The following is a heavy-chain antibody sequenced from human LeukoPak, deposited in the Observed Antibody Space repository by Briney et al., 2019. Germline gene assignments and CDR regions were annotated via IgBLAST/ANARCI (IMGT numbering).Heavy chain of an antibody. V-gene: IGHV4-59*01. CDR3: ARNQHSYDSSGPGYWYFDL. CDR2: IYHSGST. D-gene: IGHD3-22*01. CDR1: DGSISSYY. Sequence: SETLSLTCTVSDGSISSYYWSWIRQPPGKGLEWIGYIYHSGSTNYNPSLKSRVTISVDTSKNEFSLKLNSVTAADTAMYYCARNQHSYDSSGPGYWYFDLWGRGTLVTVSS. J-gene: IGHJ2*01.